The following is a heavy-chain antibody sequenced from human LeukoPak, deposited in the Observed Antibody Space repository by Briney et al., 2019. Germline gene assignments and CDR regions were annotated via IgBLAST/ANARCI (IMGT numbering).Heavy chain of an antibody. J-gene: IGHJ4*02. CDR2: ISGSGGST. CDR1: GFTFSSYA. CDR3: AKGLSYSKYYGFWSGSGTFDY. D-gene: IGHD3-3*01. Sequence: GGSLRLSCAASGFTFSSYAMSWVRQAPGKGLEWVSAISGSGGSTYYADSVKGRFTISRDNSKNTLYLQMNSLRAEDTAVYYCAKGLSYSKYYGFWSGSGTFDYWGQGTLVTVSS. V-gene: IGHV3-23*01.